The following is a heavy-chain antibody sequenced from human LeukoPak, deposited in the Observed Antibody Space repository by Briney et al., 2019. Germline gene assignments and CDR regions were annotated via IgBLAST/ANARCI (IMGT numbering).Heavy chain of an antibody. D-gene: IGHD6-13*01. CDR3: AGSSSSWYGNFDY. J-gene: IGHJ4*02. CDR1: GGSISSSSYY. Sequence: SETLSLTCTVSGGSISSSSYYWGWIRQPPGKGLEWIGSIYYSGSTYYNPSLKSRVTISVDTSKNQFSLKLSSVTAADTAVYYCAGSSSSWYGNFDYWGQGTLVTVSS. V-gene: IGHV4-39*07. CDR2: IYYSGST.